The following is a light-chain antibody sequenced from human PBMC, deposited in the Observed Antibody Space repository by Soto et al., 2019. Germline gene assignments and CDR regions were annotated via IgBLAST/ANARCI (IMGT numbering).Light chain of an antibody. CDR3: QQYNNWPPFT. CDR2: GAS. Sequence: EIVMTQSPATLSVSPGEGATLSCRASQSVSSNLAWYQQKPGKAPRLLIYGASTRAAGVPVRFSGSGSGTEFTLTISSLQSEDFAVYYCQQYNNWPPFTFGPGTKVDIK. V-gene: IGKV3-15*01. J-gene: IGKJ3*01. CDR1: QSVSSN.